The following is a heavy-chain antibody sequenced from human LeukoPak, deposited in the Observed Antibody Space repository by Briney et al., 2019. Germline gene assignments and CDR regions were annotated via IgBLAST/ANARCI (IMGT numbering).Heavy chain of an antibody. CDR2: INPNSGGT. CDR1: GYTFTGYY. J-gene: IGHJ4*02. V-gene: IGHV1-2*02. CDR3: ARGVVTAMYYFDY. D-gene: IGHD2-21*02. Sequence: ASVKVSCKASGYTFTGYYMHWVRQAPGQGLEWMGWINPNSGGTNYAQKFQGRVTMTRDTSISTAYMELSRLRSDDTAVYYCARGVVTAMYYFDYWGQGTLVTVSS.